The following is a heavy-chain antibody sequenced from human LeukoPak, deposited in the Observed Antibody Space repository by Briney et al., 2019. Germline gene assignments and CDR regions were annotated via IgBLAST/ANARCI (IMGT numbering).Heavy chain of an antibody. CDR1: GDSISSYY. D-gene: IGHD3-10*01. Sequence: SETLSLTCTVSGDSISSYYWSWIRQPPGKGLEWLGNIYYSGSTNYNPSLKSRVTISVDTSKNQFSLKLSSVTAADTAVYYCARGRATMVRGVENPFDYWGQGTLVTVSS. J-gene: IGHJ4*02. CDR3: ARGRATMVRGVENPFDY. V-gene: IGHV4-59*12. CDR2: IYYSGST.